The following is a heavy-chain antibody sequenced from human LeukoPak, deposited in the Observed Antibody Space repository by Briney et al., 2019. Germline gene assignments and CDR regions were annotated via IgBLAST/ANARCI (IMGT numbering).Heavy chain of an antibody. CDR3: AREGSMTARPFVSIDY. D-gene: IGHD6-6*01. J-gene: IGHJ4*02. Sequence: PSETLSLTCTVSGGSISSYYWSWLRQPAGKGLQWIGRIHTSGSTDYNPSLGSRVTMSVDTSKNRFSLKLSSVTAADTAVYYCAREGSMTARPFVSIDYWGQGTLVTVSS. CDR1: GGSISSYY. V-gene: IGHV4-4*07. CDR2: IHTSGST.